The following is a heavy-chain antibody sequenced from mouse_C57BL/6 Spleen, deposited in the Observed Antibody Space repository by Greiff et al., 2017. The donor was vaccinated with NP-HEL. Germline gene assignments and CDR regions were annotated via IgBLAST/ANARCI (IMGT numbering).Heavy chain of an antibody. J-gene: IGHJ2*01. CDR2: ISDGGSYT. V-gene: IGHV5-4*01. Sequence: EVKLQESGGGLVKPGGSLKLSCAASGFTFSSYAMSWVRQTPEKRLEWVATISDGGSYTYYPDNVKGRFTISRDNAKNNLYLQMSHLKSEDTAMYYCARDPYYYGSSQYYFDYWGQGTTLTVSS. D-gene: IGHD1-1*01. CDR3: ARDPYYYGSSQYYFDY. CDR1: GFTFSSYA.